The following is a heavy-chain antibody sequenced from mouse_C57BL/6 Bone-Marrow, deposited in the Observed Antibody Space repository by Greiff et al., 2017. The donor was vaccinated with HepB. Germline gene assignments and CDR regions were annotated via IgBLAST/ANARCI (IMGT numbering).Heavy chain of an antibody. CDR3: ARGGY. Sequence: DVKLQESGPGLVKPSQSLSLTCSVTGYSITSGYYWNWIRQFPGNKLEWMGYISYDGSNNYNPSLKNRISITRDTSKNQFFLKLNSVTTEDTATYYCARGGYWGQGTLVTVSA. J-gene: IGHJ3*01. V-gene: IGHV3-6*01. CDR2: ISYDGSN. CDR1: GYSITSGYY.